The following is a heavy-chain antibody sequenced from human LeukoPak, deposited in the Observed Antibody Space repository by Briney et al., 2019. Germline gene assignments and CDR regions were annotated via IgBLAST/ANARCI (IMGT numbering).Heavy chain of an antibody. V-gene: IGHV3-13*01. J-gene: IGHJ3*02. CDR2: IGTAGDT. Sequence: GGSLRLSCAASGFTFSSYDMHWVRQATGKGLEWVSAIGTAGDTYYPGSVKGRFTISRENAKNSLYLQMSSLRAGDTAVYYCAREQQLGAFDIWGQGTMVTVSS. CDR3: AREQQLGAFDI. D-gene: IGHD6-13*01. CDR1: GFTFSSYD.